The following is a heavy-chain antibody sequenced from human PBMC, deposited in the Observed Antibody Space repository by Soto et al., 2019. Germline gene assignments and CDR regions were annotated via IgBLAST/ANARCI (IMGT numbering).Heavy chain of an antibody. V-gene: IGHV3-7*01. CDR1: GFIFSTNW. CDR2: IKQDGSEK. CDR3: ARDQGRGSGSKGEGFDM. Sequence: EVQLVESGGGLVQPGGSLRLSCAGSGFIFSTNWMSWVRQAPGKGLEWVANIKQDGSEKYYVDSVKGRFTISRDNSKNSWNLQMDSLRAEDTAVYYRARDQGRGSGSKGEGFDMWGHGTRVAVSA. J-gene: IGHJ3*02. D-gene: IGHD1-26*01.